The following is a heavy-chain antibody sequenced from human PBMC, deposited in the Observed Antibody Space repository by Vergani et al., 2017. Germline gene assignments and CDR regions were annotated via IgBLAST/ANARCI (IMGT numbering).Heavy chain of an antibody. Sequence: QLHLQESGPGLVKPSETLSLTCTVSGGSITYGAFYWSWIRQHPGKGLEWIGYIYYSGSTYYNPSLKSRVTISVDTSKNQFSLKLSSVTAADTAVYYCARDYDFWSGPRLPYYWGQGTLVTVSS. J-gene: IGHJ4*02. CDR2: IYYSGST. D-gene: IGHD3-3*01. CDR3: ARDYDFWSGPRLPYY. V-gene: IGHV4-31*03. CDR1: GGSITYGAFY.